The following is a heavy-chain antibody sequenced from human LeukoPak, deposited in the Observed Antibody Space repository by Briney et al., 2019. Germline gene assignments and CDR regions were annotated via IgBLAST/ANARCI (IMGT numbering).Heavy chain of an antibody. CDR3: ARDLKIVGATHFDY. D-gene: IGHD1-26*01. CDR2: ISYDGSNK. V-gene: IGHV3-30-3*01. J-gene: IGHJ4*02. CDR1: GFTFSSYA. Sequence: GSLRLSCAASGFTFSSYAMHWVRQAPGKGLEWVAVISYDGSNKYYADSVKGRFTISRDNSKNTLYLQMNSLRAEDTAVYYCARDLKIVGATHFDYWGQGTLVTVSS.